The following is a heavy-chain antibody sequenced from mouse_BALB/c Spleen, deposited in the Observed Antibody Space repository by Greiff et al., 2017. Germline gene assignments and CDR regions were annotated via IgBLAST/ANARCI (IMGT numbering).Heavy chain of an antibody. CDR2: INPNNGGT. D-gene: IGHD1-1*01. J-gene: IGHJ2*01. V-gene: IGHV1-18*01. CDR1: GYTFTDYN. Sequence: VQLKQSGPQLVRPGTSVKIPCKASGYTFTDYNMDWVKQSHGKSLEWIGDINPNNGGTIYNQKFKGKATLTVDKSSSTAYMELRSLTSEDTAVYYCARRGFITTVGFDDWGQGTTLTVPS. CDR3: ARRGFITTVGFDD.